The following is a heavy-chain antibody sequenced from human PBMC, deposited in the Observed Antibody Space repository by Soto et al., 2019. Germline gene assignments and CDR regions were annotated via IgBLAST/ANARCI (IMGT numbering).Heavy chain of an antibody. CDR3: ARAEPLGAFDF. V-gene: IGHV5-51*01. CDR1: GYSFTNYW. Sequence: EVQLVQSGAEVKKPGESLKISCQGSGYSFTNYWIAWVRQMPGKGLEWLGIIYPRDSDTRYSPSFQGQVTISADKSINAAYLQWSSLKASDTAIYYCARAEPLGAFDFWGQGTMVTVSS. CDR2: IYPRDSDT. J-gene: IGHJ3*01. D-gene: IGHD1-1*01.